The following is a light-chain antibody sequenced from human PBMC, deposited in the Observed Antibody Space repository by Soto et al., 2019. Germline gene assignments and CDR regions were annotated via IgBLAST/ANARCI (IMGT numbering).Light chain of an antibody. V-gene: IGKV4-1*01. CDR3: QQFYTTPRT. CDR1: RNLLYNDKNY. CDR2: WAS. J-gene: IGKJ2*01. Sequence: DIVMTQAPDSLAASLVAIVTINCKSSRNLLYNDKNYVAWYQQRPGQAPKLLIYWASTRESEVPARISGSGSVTDFRLTIRDLQAADAAVYYCQQFYTTPRTFGQGTKVDI.